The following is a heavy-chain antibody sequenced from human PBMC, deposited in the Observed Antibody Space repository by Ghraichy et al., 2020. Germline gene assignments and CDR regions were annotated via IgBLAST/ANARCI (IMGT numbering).Heavy chain of an antibody. CDR2: MSGTGYRT. V-gene: IGHV3-23*01. Sequence: GGSLRLSCAASGFTLNTYAMTWVRQAPGKGLEWVSVMSGTGYRTDYADSVQGRFTISRDDSKNTLYLQLNYLRAEDTALYYCARDGYNHISLDVWDQGTLVTVSS. CDR1: GFTLNTYA. CDR3: ARDGYNHISLDV. D-gene: IGHD5-24*01. J-gene: IGHJ5*02.